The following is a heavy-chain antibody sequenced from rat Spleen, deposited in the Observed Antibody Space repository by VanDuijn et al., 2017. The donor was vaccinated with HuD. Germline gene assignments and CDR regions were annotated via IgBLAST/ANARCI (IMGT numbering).Heavy chain of an antibody. D-gene: IGHD1-10*01. CDR2: ISYDGSST. V-gene: IGHV5-29*01. J-gene: IGHJ3*01. CDR1: GFTFSDYF. Sequence: EVQLVESDGGLVQPGRSLKLSCAASGFTFSDYFMAWVRQAPAKGLEWVATISYDGSSTYYRDSVKGRFTISRDNAKRTLFLQMDSLRSDDTATYYCTRHPDYSNYFDYWGQGSLVTVSS. CDR3: TRHPDYSNYFDY.